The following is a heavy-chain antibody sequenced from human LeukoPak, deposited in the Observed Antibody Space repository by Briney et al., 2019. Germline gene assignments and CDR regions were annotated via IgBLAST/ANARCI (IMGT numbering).Heavy chain of an antibody. J-gene: IGHJ4*02. Sequence: GESLRISCKGSGYTFSSYWIGWVRQMPGKGLEWMGIIYPCDSDTRYSPSFQGQVTISADKSISTAYLQWSTLKASDTAMYYCARPPLGSYDILTGYENDYWGQGTLVTVSS. CDR3: ARPPLGSYDILTGYENDY. D-gene: IGHD3-9*01. V-gene: IGHV5-51*01. CDR2: IYPCDSDT. CDR1: GYTFSSYW.